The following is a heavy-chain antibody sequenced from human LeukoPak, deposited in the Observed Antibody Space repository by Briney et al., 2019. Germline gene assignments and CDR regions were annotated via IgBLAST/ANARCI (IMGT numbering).Heavy chain of an antibody. CDR2: ITYSGNT. D-gene: IGHD3-3*01. CDR3: ARIAYDALDSCYYGMDV. J-gene: IGHJ6*02. CDR1: GGSISSGPYY. Sequence: SETLSLTCTVSGGSISSGPYYWIWIRQHPGKGLEWIGYITYSGNTYYYPALNSRVTVSLDTSKTQFSLKLSSVTAADTAVYYCARIAYDALDSCYYGMDVWGQGTTVTVSS. V-gene: IGHV4-31*03.